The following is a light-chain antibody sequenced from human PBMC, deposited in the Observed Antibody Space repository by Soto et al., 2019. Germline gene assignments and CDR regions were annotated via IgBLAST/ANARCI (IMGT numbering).Light chain of an antibody. CDR3: QQTDSFPIT. J-gene: IGKJ5*01. V-gene: IGKV3-15*01. Sequence: EIVMTQSPATLSVSPGERATLSCRASQSVSSNLAWYQQKPGQAPRLLIYGASTRATGIPARFSGSGSGTHFTLTISSLQPEDFRTYYCQQTDSFPITFGQGTRLEIK. CDR2: GAS. CDR1: QSVSSN.